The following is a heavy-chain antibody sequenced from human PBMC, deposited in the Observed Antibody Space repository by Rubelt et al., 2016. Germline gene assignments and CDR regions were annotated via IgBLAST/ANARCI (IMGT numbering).Heavy chain of an antibody. CDR3: ARDNYYGMDV. Sequence: QVQLVQSGAEVKKPGASVKVSCKASGYTFTSYYMHWVRQAPGQGLEWMGIINPSGGSTSYPQKFQGRVTMTTDTSTSTAYMELRSLRSDDTAVYYCARDNYYGMDVWGQGTTVTVSS. CDR2: INPSGGST. J-gene: IGHJ6*02. V-gene: IGHV1-46*01. CDR1: GYTFTSYY.